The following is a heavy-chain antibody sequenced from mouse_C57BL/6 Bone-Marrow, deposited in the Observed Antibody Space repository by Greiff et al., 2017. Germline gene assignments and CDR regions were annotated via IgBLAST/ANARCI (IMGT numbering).Heavy chain of an antibody. CDR1: GFTFTDYY. J-gene: IGHJ1*03. CDR2: IRNKANGYTT. D-gene: IGHD1-1*01. CDR3: ARLPSITTVVATRGLYWYFDV. Sequence: EVQRVESGGGLVQPGGSLSLSCAASGFTFTDYYMSWVRQPPGKALEWLGFIRNKANGYTTEYSASVKGRFTISRDNSQSILYLQMNALRAEDSATYYCARLPSITTVVATRGLYWYFDVWGTGTTVTVSS. V-gene: IGHV7-3*01.